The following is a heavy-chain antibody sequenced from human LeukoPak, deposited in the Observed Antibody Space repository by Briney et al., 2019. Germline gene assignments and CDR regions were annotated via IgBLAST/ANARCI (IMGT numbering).Heavy chain of an antibody. D-gene: IGHD4-17*01. CDR1: GGTLRSKA. V-gene: IGHV1-69*13. Sequence: SVKVSCKASGGTLRSKAISWVRQAPGQGLEWMGGIISIFNSTNYAQKFQGRVTITADESTSTAYMELSSLRSEDTAVYYCATGNDYGDLFFDYWGQGTLVTVSS. CDR2: IISIFNST. CDR3: ATGNDYGDLFFDY. J-gene: IGHJ4*02.